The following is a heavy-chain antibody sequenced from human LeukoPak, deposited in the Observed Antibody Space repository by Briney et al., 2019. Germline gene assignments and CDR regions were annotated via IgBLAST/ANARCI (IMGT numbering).Heavy chain of an antibody. CDR2: IIPILGTA. CDR3: AREVYSYGYARFDY. J-gene: IGHJ4*02. CDR1: GGTFSSYA. V-gene: IGHV1-69*11. D-gene: IGHD5-18*01. Sequence: SVKVSCKASGGTFSSYAISWVRQAPGQGLEWMGRIIPILGTANYAQKFQGRVTITTDESTSTAYMELSSLRSEDTAVYYCAREVYSYGYARFDYWGQGTLVTVSS.